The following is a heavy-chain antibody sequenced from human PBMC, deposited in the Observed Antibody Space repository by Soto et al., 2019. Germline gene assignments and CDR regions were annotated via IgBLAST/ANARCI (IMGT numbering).Heavy chain of an antibody. CDR1: GFTFRSYA. V-gene: IGHV3-23*01. Sequence: GRSLRLSCGASGFTFRSYAMGWVRQGPGKGLEWISTIIGSGSSAYYADSVKGRFTISRDNSKNTLYLQMDSLSADDTAVYFCAKKGSPSGDHSHSYFDLWGRGTLVTVSS. CDR2: IIGSGSSA. D-gene: IGHD1-1*01. CDR3: AKKGSPSGDHSHSYFDL. J-gene: IGHJ2*01.